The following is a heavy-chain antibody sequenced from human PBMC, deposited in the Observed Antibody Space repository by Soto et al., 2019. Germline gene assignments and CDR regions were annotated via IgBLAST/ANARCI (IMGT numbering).Heavy chain of an antibody. CDR3: ASAQDKYISRWQTGFCFDY. D-gene: IGHD6-13*01. V-gene: IGHV4-59*08. J-gene: IGHJ4*02. Sequence: SETLPLTCTVSGGTISSDDWSWIRQPPGKGLEWIGYIYYSGSTNYNPSLKSRVTISVDTSKNQFSLKLSSVTAADPAVYYCASAQDKYISRWQTGFCFDYWGPGTLVTVSS. CDR1: GGTISSDD. CDR2: IYYSGST.